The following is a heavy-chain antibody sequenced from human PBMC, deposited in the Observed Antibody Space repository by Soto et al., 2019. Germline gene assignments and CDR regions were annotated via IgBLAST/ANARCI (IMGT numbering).Heavy chain of an antibody. J-gene: IGHJ4*02. CDR3: ARVRDGYPGYFDY. CDR1: GFTVSSNY. CDR2: FYAGGST. Sequence: EVQLVESGGGLIQPGGSLRLSCAASGFTVSSNYMSWVRQAPGKGLEWVSVFYAGGSTFYADSVKGRFTISRDNSKNTLFLQMNSLRVEDTAVYYCARVRDGYPGYFDYWGQGTLVTVSS. D-gene: IGHD5-12*01. V-gene: IGHV3-53*01.